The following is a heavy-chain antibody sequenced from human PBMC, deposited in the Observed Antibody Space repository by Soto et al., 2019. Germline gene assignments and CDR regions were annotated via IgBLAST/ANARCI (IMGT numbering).Heavy chain of an antibody. CDR3: ARQYGSGSYYNPKMIYGMDV. CDR1: GYSFTSYW. J-gene: IGHJ6*02. CDR2: IDDSDSYT. Sequence: GESVTAPCEGSGYSFTSYWITCAPQMGGKGLEAMGRIDDSDSYTNYSPSFRGHVTISADKSISTAYLQWSSLKASDTAMYYCARQYGSGSYYNPKMIYGMDVWGHGTPVTVSS. V-gene: IGHV5-10-1*01. D-gene: IGHD3-10*01.